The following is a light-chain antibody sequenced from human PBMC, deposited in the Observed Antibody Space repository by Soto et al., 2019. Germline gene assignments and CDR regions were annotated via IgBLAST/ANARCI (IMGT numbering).Light chain of an antibody. CDR3: TSWTTSTTMI. V-gene: IGLV2-14*03. CDR1: SSDIGAYNF. Sequence: QSALTQPASVSGSPGQSITISCTGTSSDIGAYNFVSWYQQHPGKAPKLMLYDVIIRPSGVSNRFSGCKSGNTASLTISGLQAEDEADYYCTSWTTSTTMIFGGGTKLTVL. J-gene: IGLJ2*01. CDR2: DVI.